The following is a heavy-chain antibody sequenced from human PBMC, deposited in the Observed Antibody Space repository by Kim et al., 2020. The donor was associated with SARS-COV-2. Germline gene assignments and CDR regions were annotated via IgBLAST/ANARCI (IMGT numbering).Heavy chain of an antibody. CDR1: GFIFSSYA. Sequence: GGSLRLSCAGSGFIFSSYAMSWVRQAPGKGLEWVSTIDYSASNTYFADSVKGRFTISRDNSRNTLYLQMSSLRAEDTAVYYCAKSPGYFDWNSWGQGTLVTVST. V-gene: IGHV3-23*05. D-gene: IGHD3-9*01. J-gene: IGHJ4*02. CDR3: AKSPGYFDWNS. CDR2: IDYSASNT.